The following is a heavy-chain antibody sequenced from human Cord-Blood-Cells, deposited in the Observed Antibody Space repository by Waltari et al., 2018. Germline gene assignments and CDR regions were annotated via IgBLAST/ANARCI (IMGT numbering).Heavy chain of an antibody. V-gene: IGHV4-39*01. D-gene: IGHD3-9*01. CDR2: IDYGGST. CDR3: ARPQWGYFDWLFAFDI. J-gene: IGHJ3*02. Sequence: QLQLQESGPGLVKPSETLSLTCTVSGGSISSSSYYWGWIRQPPGKGLEWIGSIDYGGSTSSNPALKSRVTISVDTSKNQFSLKLSSVTAADTAVYYCARPQWGYFDWLFAFDIWGQGTMVTVSS. CDR1: GGSISSSSYY.